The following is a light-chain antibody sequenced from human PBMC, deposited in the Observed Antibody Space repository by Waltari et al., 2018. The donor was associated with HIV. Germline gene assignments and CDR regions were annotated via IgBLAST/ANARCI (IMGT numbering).Light chain of an antibody. CDR2: EVN. J-gene: IGLJ1*01. Sequence: QSALTQPASVSGSLGQSITISCTGTSSDVGAYNSVSWYQQRPGQVPNLLIYEVNSRPSGIDNRFSGSKSGNTASLTIAGLQVEDEADYYCSSFTGSNTYVFGSGTKVTVL. CDR1: SSDVGAYNS. CDR3: SSFTGSNTYV. V-gene: IGLV2-14*01.